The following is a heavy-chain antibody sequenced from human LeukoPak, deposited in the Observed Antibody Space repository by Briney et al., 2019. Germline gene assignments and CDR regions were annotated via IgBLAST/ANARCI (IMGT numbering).Heavy chain of an antibody. V-gene: IGHV1-18*01. J-gene: IGHJ5*02. Sequence: ASVKVSCKASGYTFTSYGISWVRQAPGQGLEWMGWISAYNGNTNYAQKLQGRVTMTTDTSTSTAYMELRSLRSDDTAVYYCARDGDVLLWFGELLRGYGFDPWGQGTLVTVSS. D-gene: IGHD3-10*01. CDR3: ARDGDVLLWFGELLRGYGFDP. CDR2: ISAYNGNT. CDR1: GYTFTSYG.